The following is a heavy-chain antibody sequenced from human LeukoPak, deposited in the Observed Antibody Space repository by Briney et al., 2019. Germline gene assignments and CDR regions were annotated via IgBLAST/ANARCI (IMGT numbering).Heavy chain of an antibody. D-gene: IGHD3-3*01. CDR2: IYHSGST. V-gene: IGHV4-38-2*02. Sequence: SETLSLTCTVSGYSISSGYYWGWIRQPPGKGLEWIGYIYHSGSTYYNPSLKSRVTISVDTPKNQFSLKLSSVTAADTAVYYCARVGTRAWSGSPGGYYFDYWGQGTLVTVSS. CDR1: GYSISSGYY. CDR3: ARVGTRAWSGSPGGYYFDY. J-gene: IGHJ4*02.